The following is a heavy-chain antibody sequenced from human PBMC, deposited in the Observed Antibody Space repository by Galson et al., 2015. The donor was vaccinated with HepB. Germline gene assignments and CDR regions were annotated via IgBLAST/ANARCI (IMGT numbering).Heavy chain of an antibody. CDR3: AKEGGEVVVSRSPLGGPFDY. CDR1: GFTFSSYA. D-gene: IGHD2-2*01. CDR2: ISGSGGST. J-gene: IGHJ4*02. Sequence: SLRLSCAASGFTFSSYAMGWVRQAPGKGLEWVSAISGSGGSTYYADSVKGRFTISRDNSKNTLYLQMNSLRAEDTAVYYCAKEGGEVVVSRSPLGGPFDYWGQGTLVTVSS. V-gene: IGHV3-23*01.